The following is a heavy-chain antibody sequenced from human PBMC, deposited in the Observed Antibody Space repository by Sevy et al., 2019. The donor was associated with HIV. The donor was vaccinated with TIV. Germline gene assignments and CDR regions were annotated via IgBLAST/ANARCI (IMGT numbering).Heavy chain of an antibody. V-gene: IGHV3-30*03. Sequence: GGSLRLSCAASGFSFSSYGMHWVRQAPGKGLEWVAVISYDGSNKYYADSVKGRFTISRDNSKNKLFLQMNSLRTEDTAVYYCARDRSLGKYVFFAYWGQGTLVTGSS. CDR3: ARDRSLGKYVFFAY. D-gene: IGHD3-16*01. CDR1: GFSFSSYG. CDR2: ISYDGSNK. J-gene: IGHJ4*02.